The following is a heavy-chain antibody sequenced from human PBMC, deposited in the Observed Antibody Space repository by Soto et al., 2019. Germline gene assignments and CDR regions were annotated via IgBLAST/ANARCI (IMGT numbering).Heavy chain of an antibody. CDR3: ASSWGYYYYGMDV. D-gene: IGHD6-13*01. CDR2: ISSSSSYI. J-gene: IGHJ6*02. V-gene: IGHV3-21*01. Sequence: GGSLRLSCAASGFTFSSYSMNWVRQAPGKGLEWVSSISSSSSYIYYADSVKGRFTISRDNAKNSLYLQMNSLRAEDTAVYYCASSWGYYYYGMDVWGQGTTVTVSS. CDR1: GFTFSSYS.